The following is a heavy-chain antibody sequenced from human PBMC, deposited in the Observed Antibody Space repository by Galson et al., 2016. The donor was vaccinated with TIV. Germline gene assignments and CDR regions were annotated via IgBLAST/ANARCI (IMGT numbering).Heavy chain of an antibody. CDR3: SRTYDYGDKYYFGMDV. J-gene: IGHJ6*02. V-gene: IGHV3-30*14. CDR2: ISYDGSNK. Sequence: SLRLSCAAAGFTFNNYAMHWVRQAPGKGLEWVDGISYDGSNKNYAQFVKGRITVSRDTSRNTLCLQMNSQRPEDTAVYDRSRTYDYGDKYYFGMDVWCQGTTVTVSS. D-gene: IGHD4-17*01. CDR1: GFTFNNYA.